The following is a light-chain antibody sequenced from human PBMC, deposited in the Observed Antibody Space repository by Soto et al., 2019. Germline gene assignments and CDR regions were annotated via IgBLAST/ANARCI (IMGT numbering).Light chain of an antibody. J-gene: IGLJ1*01. V-gene: IGLV2-23*01. CDR1: SSNVGSYNL. CDR2: EGT. Sequence: QSVLTQPASVSGSPGQSITISCTGTSSNVGSYNLVSWYQQHPGKAPKLLIYEGTKRPSGISDRFSGSKSGNTASLTISGLQAEDEADYYCCSYAGSVNYVFGTGTKVTVL. CDR3: CSYAGSVNYV.